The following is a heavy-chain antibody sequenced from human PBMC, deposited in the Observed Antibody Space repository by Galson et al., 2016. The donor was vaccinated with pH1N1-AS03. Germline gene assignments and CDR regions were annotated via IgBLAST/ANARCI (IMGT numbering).Heavy chain of an antibody. V-gene: IGHV3-9*01. CDR2: IGWNSCCV. D-gene: IGHD1-26*01. Sequence: SLRLSCAPSGFTFDDYAMHWVRQTPGKGLEWVSGIGWNSCCVAYADSVKGRFTISRDNSKNTLYLQMNSLRAEDTAVYYCAKDKDSYYGPDYWGQGTLVTVS. CDR3: AKDKDSYYGPDY. J-gene: IGHJ4*02. CDR1: GFTFDDYA.